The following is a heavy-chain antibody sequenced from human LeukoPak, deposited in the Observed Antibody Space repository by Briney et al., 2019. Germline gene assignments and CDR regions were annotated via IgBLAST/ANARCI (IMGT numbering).Heavy chain of an antibody. V-gene: IGHV3-11*01. J-gene: IGHJ6*03. CDR1: GFTFEDYH. CDR2: VSSSGANI. CDR3: ARGVLDYFQYMDV. D-gene: IGHD3-3*01. Sequence: PGGSLRLSCAASGFTFEDYHMNWIRQAPGKGLQWVSYVSSSGANIHYADSVKGRFTISRDNAKDSLFLQMNSLRAEDTAVYYCARGVLDYFQYMDVWGKGTTVTVSS.